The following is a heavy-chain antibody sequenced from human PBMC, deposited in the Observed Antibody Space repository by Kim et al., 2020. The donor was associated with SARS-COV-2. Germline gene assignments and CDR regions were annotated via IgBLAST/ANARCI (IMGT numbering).Heavy chain of an antibody. D-gene: IGHD3-22*01. J-gene: IGHJ3*02. CDR3: AKGPVVPTMILGPVGHAFHI. V-gene: IGHV3-23*01. CDR2: IVSSGGST. CDR1: GFTFSIYA. Sequence: GGSLRLSCAASGFTFSIYAMTWVRQAPGKGLEWVSGIVSSGGSTYYADSVKGRFTISRDNSKNTLYLQMNSLRVEDTAVYYCAKGPVVPTMILGPVGHAFHIWGQGTMVTVSS.